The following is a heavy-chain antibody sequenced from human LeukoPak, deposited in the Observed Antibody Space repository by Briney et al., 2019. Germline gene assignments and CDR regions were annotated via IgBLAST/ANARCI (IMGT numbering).Heavy chain of an antibody. J-gene: IGHJ4*02. CDR2: ISSSSSTI. CDR3: ARDLRGIAAAGIFDY. V-gene: IGHV3-48*04. Sequence: GGSLRLSCAASGFTFSSYSMNWVRQAPGKGLEWVSYISSSSSTIYYADSVKGRFTISRDNAKNSLYLQMNSLRAEDTAVYYCARDLRGIAAAGIFDYWGQGTLVTVSS. CDR1: GFTFSSYS. D-gene: IGHD6-13*01.